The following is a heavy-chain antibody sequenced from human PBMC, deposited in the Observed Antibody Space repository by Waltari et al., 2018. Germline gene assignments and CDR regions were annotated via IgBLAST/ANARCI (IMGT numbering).Heavy chain of an antibody. D-gene: IGHD1-26*01. V-gene: IGHV4-59*01. CDR2: VYYSGST. Sequence: QVQLQESGPGLVKPSETLSLTCSLSGGSIDTSDWMWIRQSPGKRLEWIGHVYYSGSTNYNPSLKVRVTISIDTSKNQFSLRLDSVTAADTAVYYCARQTLGARVDPWGPGTQVTVSS. J-gene: IGHJ5*02. CDR1: GGSIDTSD. CDR3: ARQTLGARVDP.